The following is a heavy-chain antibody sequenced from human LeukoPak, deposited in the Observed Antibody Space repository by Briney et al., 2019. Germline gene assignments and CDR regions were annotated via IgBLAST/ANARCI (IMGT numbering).Heavy chain of an antibody. V-gene: IGHV4-59*02. CDR2: IYYSERT. J-gene: IGHJ3*02. CDR1: GGSVSRYS. D-gene: IGHD1-26*01. CDR3: ARGIVGTTHDAFDI. Sequence: PSETLSLTCTVSGGSVSRYSWTWIRQPPGKGLEWIAHIYYSERTNNNPSLQSRVTISLDTSKNQFSLKLASVTAADTAVYYCARGIVGTTHDAFDIWGQGTMVTVSS.